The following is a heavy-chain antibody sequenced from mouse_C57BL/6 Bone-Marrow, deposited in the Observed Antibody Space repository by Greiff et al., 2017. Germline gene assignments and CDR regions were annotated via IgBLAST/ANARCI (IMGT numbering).Heavy chain of an antibody. CDR2: IHPNSGST. J-gene: IGHJ1*03. CDR1: GYTFTSYW. Sequence: QVQLQQPGAELVKPGASVKLSCKASGYTFTSYWMHWVKQRPGQGLEWIGMIHPNSGSTNYNEKFKSKATLTVDKSSSTAYMQLSSLTSEDSAVDYCARRITTVDWYFDVWGTGTTVTVSS. V-gene: IGHV1-64*01. D-gene: IGHD1-1*01. CDR3: ARRITTVDWYFDV.